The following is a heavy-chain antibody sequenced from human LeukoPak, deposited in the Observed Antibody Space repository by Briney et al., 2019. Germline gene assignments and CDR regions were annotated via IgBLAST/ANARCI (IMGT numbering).Heavy chain of an antibody. D-gene: IGHD3-3*01. J-gene: IGHJ4*02. Sequence: SETLSLTCTVSGGSIRSYYWSWIRQPPGKGLEWIGYIYYSGSTNYNPSLKSRVTISVDTSKNQFSLKLSSVTAADTAVYYCAGTTYYDFWTLDYWGQGTLVTVSS. CDR2: IYYSGST. CDR3: AGTTYYDFWTLDY. V-gene: IGHV4-59*01. CDR1: GGSIRSYY.